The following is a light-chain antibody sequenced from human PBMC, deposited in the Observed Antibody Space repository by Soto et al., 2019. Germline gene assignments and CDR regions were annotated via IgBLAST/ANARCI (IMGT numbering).Light chain of an antibody. V-gene: IGLV2-14*01. CDR2: EVS. J-gene: IGLJ1*01. CDR1: SSDVGGYNY. Sequence: QSVLTRPACVSGSPGQSITISCTGTSSDVGGYNYVSWYQQHPGKAPKLMIYEVSNRPSGVSNRFSGSKSGNTASLTISGLQAEDEADYYCSSYTSSSTLNYVFGTGTKVTVL. CDR3: SSYTSSSTLNYV.